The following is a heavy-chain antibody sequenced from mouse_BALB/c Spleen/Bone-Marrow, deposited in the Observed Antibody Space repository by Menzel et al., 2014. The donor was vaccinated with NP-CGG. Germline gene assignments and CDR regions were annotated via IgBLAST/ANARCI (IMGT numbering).Heavy chain of an antibody. CDR2: ISYSGST. CDR3: ARSGSSGYHYYAMDY. V-gene: IGHV3-8*02. Sequence: EVMLVESGPSLVKPSQTLSLTCSVTGDSITSGYWNWVRKFPGNKLEYMGYISYSGSTYYNPSLKSRISITRDTSKNLYYLQLNSVTTKDTATYYCARSGSSGYHYYAMDYWGQGTSVTVPS. D-gene: IGHD3-1*01. J-gene: IGHJ4*01. CDR1: GDSITSGY.